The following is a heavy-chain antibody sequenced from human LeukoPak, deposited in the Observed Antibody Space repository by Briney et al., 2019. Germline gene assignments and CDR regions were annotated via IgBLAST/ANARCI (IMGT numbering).Heavy chain of an antibody. Sequence: GGSLRLSCAASGFTFSSYAMTWVRQAPGKGLEWVSASTGSGGTTYYAHTVMGRFTISRDNSKNTLYLQMNSLRAEDTAVYYCAKLQSDGLRTYYGMDVWGQGTTVTVSS. CDR1: GFTFSSYA. J-gene: IGHJ6*02. CDR2: STGSGGTT. D-gene: IGHD4-17*01. V-gene: IGHV3-23*01. CDR3: AKLQSDGLRTYYGMDV.